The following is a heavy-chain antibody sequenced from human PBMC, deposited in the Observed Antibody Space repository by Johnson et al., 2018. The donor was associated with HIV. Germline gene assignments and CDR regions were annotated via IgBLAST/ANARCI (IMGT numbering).Heavy chain of an antibody. Sequence: QVQLVESGGGVVQPGRSLRLSCAASGFTFSSFAMHWVRQTPGNGLEWVSIISYSGSNKYYADSVKGRFTISRDNSKNTLYLQMNSLRAEDTAVYYCARDRPIAPFDIWGQGTMVTVSS. V-gene: IGHV3-30*04. D-gene: IGHD3-22*01. CDR1: GFTFSSFA. CDR3: ARDRPIAPFDI. J-gene: IGHJ3*02. CDR2: ISYSGSNK.